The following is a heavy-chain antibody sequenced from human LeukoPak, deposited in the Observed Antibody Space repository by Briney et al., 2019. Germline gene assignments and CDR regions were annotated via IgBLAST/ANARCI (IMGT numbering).Heavy chain of an antibody. CDR3: TRVRTGTFDY. Sequence: PGGSLRLSCTTSGFTFGDSDMNWVRQAPGKGLEWVGFIRSRGTTEYAASVKGRFTVSRDDSQSIAYLQMNSLKTEDTAVYYCTRVRTGTFDYWGQGTLVTVSS. CDR2: IRSRGTT. D-gene: IGHD1-1*01. V-gene: IGHV3-49*04. J-gene: IGHJ4*02. CDR1: GFTFGDSD.